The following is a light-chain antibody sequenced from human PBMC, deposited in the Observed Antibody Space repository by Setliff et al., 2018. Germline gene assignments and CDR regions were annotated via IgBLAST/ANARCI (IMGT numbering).Light chain of an antibody. Sequence: QSVLTQPASVSGSPGQSITISCTGTSSDIGGCNYVSWCQQHPGKAPKLMIYDVSQRPSGVSDRFSGSKSGNTASLTISGLQAEDEADYYCISYTNSSTYVVFGGGTKVTVL. CDR3: ISYTNSSTYVV. CDR1: SSDIGGCNY. J-gene: IGLJ2*01. CDR2: DVS. V-gene: IGLV2-14*03.